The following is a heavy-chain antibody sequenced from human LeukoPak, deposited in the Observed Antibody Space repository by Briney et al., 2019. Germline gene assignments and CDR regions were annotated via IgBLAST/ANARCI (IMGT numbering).Heavy chain of an antibody. CDR1: GGTFSSYA. J-gene: IGHJ5*02. D-gene: IGHD3-10*01. Sequence: ASVKVSCTASGGTFSSYAISWVRQAPGQGLEWMGGIIPMFGTANYAQKLQGRVTITAEKSTNTAYMELSSLRSEDTAVYYCARADPFYGAGSYAGSWFDPWGQGALVTVSS. CDR2: IIPMFGTA. CDR3: ARADPFYGAGSYAGSWFDP. V-gene: IGHV1-69*06.